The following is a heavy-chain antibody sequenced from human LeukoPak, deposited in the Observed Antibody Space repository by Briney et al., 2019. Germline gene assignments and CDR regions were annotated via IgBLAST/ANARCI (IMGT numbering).Heavy chain of an antibody. D-gene: IGHD1-26*01. Sequence: GESLKISCKGSGYSFTTYWIAWVRQMPGKGLEWMGIIYPDDSDIRYSPSFQGQVTISADKSFSTAYLQWSSLKASDTAMYYCARLGGNYFSSGFHYWGQGTLVTVSS. CDR2: IYPDDSDI. J-gene: IGHJ4*02. V-gene: IGHV5-51*01. CDR1: GYSFTTYW. CDR3: ARLGGNYFSSGFHY.